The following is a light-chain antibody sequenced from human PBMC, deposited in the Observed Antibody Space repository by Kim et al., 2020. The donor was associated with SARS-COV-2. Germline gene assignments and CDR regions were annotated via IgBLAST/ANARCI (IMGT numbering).Light chain of an antibody. CDR3: SSHTGSNTLV. V-gene: IGLV2-14*01. CDR2: EVN. J-gene: IGLJ1*01. Sequence: QSALTQPASVSGSPGQSITISCTGASRDDVKYDYVAWYQQHPGTAPKLLIFEVNRRPSGVSSRFSGSRSGNMASLTISGLQAADEATYHCSSHTGSNTLVFGTGTKVTVL. CDR1: SRDDVKYDY.